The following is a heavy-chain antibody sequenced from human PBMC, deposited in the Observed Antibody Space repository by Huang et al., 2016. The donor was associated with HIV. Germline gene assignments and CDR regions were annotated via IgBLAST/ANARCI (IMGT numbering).Heavy chain of an antibody. J-gene: IGHJ4*02. D-gene: IGHD6-13*01. V-gene: IGHV3-21*01. CDR2: ISPSSSFI. Sequence: EVQLVDSGGGLVKPGGSLRLSCVASGFSLDSFNMFWVRQTPAKGRQGVASISPSSSFIEYADAVKGRFSISRDNAKNSLYLQMNSLRGEDTAVYYCVKDRGQQLSPFDSWGQGTLVTVSS. CDR3: VKDRGQQLSPFDS. CDR1: GFSLDSFN.